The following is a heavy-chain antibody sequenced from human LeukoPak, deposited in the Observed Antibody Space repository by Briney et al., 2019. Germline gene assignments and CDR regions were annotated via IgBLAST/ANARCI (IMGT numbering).Heavy chain of an antibody. CDR2: INPSGGST. J-gene: IGHJ4*02. D-gene: IGHD7-27*01. V-gene: IGHV1-46*01. CDR3: ARVWGSGELDY. CDR1: GYTFTGYY. Sequence: ASVKVSCKASGYTFTGYYMHWVRQAPGQGLEWMGIINPSGGSTSYAQKFQGRVTMTRDMSTSTVYMELSSLRSEDTAVYYCARVWGSGELDYWGQGTLVTVSS.